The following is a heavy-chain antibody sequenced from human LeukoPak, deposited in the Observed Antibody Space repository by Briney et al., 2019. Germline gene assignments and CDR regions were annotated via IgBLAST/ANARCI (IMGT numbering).Heavy chain of an antibody. CDR2: IYHSGST. J-gene: IGHJ4*02. CDR3: ARLYGSGSYYLDY. CDR1: GYSISSGYY. Sequence: SETLSLTCTVSGYSISSGYYWGWIRQPPGKGLEWIGSIYHSGSTYYNPSLKSRVTISVDTSKNQFSLKLSSVTAADTAVYYCARLYGSGSYYLDYWGQGTLVTVSS. V-gene: IGHV4-38-2*02. D-gene: IGHD3-10*01.